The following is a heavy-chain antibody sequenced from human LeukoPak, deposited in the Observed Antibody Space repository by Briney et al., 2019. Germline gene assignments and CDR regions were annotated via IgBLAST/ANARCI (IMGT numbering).Heavy chain of an antibody. CDR2: IYYSGST. J-gene: IGHJ2*01. CDR3: ARDNPGWYFDL. V-gene: IGHV4-59*01. CDR1: GGSISSYY. Sequence: SETLSLTCTVSGGSISSYYWSWIRQPPGKGLEWIGYIYYSGSTNYNPSLRSRVTISVDTSKNQFSLKLSSVTAADTAVYYCARDNPGWYFDLWGRGTLVTVSS.